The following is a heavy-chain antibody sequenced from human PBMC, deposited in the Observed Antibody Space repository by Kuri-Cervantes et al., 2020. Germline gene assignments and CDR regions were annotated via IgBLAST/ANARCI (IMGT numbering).Heavy chain of an antibody. D-gene: IGHD3-10*01. Sequence: SETLSLTCTVSGGSISSYYWSWIRQPPGRGQEWIGYIYYSGSTNYNPSLKSRVTISVDTSKNQFSLKLSSVTAADTAVYYCARGGFRHIDYWGQGTLVTVSS. V-gene: IGHV4-59*01. J-gene: IGHJ4*02. CDR1: GGSISSYY. CDR2: IYYSGST. CDR3: ARGGFRHIDY.